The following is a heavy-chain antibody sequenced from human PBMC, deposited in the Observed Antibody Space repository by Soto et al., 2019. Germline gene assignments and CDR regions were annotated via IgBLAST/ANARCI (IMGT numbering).Heavy chain of an antibody. D-gene: IGHD3-22*01. CDR1: GGTFSSYT. CDR3: ARETLSSGYPLA. J-gene: IGHJ4*02. V-gene: IGHV1-69*08. CDR2: IIPILGIA. Sequence: QVQLVQSGAEVKKPGSSVKVSCKASGGTFSSYTISWVRQAPGQGLEWMGRIIPILGIANYAQKFQGRVTITADKSTSTAYRELSSLRSEDTAVYYCARETLSSGYPLAWGQGTLVTVSS.